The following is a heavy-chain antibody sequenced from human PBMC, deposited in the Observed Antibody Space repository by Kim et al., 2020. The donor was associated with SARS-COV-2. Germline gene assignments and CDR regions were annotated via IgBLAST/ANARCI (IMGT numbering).Heavy chain of an antibody. V-gene: IGHV3-23*05. Sequence: GGSLRLSCAVSGFTFTSHAMSWVRQAPGKGLEWVSGISDSGSATYYADSVKGRFTISRDNSKNTLYLQMDSLRREDTAVYHCVVGSGYCGGNSCALTEPCFDYWGQGTLVTVS. J-gene: IGHJ4*02. CDR1: GFTFTSHA. CDR3: VVGSGYCGGNSCALTEPCFDY. D-gene: IGHD2-21*02. CDR2: ISDSGSAT.